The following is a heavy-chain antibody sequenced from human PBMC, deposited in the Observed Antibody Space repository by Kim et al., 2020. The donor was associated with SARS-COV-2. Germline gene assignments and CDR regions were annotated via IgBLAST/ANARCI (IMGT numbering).Heavy chain of an antibody. J-gene: IGHJ3*02. CDR3: ARRGIATAVSVDN. CDR1: GYTFSRYA. V-gene: IGHV1-69*13. D-gene: IGHD6-25*01. CDR2: INPICGTA. Sequence: SVKVSCKASGYTFSRYAISWVRQAPGQGLEWMGWINPICGTADYAQKFQGRVTITGDASTNTAYMELSSLRSEDTAVYYCARRGIATAVSVDNWG.